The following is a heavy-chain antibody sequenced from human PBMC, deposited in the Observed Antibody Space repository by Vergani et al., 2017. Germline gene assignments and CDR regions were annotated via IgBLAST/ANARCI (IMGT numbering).Heavy chain of an antibody. CDR3: ARPGEMATIEPFDAFDI. CDR1: GFTFSDYY. V-gene: IGHV3-11*01. Sequence: QVQLVESGGGLVTPGGSLRLSCAASGFTFSDYYMSWIRQAPGQGLEWVSYISSSGSTIYYADSVKGRFTISRDNAKNSLYLQMNSLSAEDTAVYYCARPGEMATIEPFDAFDIWGQGTMVTVSS. CDR2: ISSSGSTI. J-gene: IGHJ3*02. D-gene: IGHD5-24*01.